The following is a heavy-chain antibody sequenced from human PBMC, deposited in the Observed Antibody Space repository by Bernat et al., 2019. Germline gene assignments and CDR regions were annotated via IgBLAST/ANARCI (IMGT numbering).Heavy chain of an antibody. CDR2: VSHTGST. CDR1: GSSTNSNYY. J-gene: IGHJ6*03. Sequence: QVQLQESGPGLVKPSETLSLTCAVSGSSTNSNYYWGWIRQPPGKGLEWIGSVSHTGSTYYNPSLKSRVTISVDTSQIQFSLKLSSVTAADTAVYYCARAVEGYSNYPRGYYYYMDVWGKGTTVTVSS. V-gene: IGHV4-38-2*01. CDR3: ARAVEGYSNYPRGYYYYMDV. D-gene: IGHD4-11*01.